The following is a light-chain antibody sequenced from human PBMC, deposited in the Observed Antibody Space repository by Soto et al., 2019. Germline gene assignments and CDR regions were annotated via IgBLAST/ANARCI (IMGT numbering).Light chain of an antibody. J-gene: IGKJ4*01. CDR2: DAS. Sequence: TLSASVGDRVTVTCRASQSVSSWLAWYQQKPGKAPKLLIYDASNLESGVPSRFSGSGSGTQFTLTISRLQPDDFAVYYCQQYQSYPLTFGGGTKVDIK. V-gene: IGKV1-5*01. CDR3: QQYQSYPLT. CDR1: QSVSSW.